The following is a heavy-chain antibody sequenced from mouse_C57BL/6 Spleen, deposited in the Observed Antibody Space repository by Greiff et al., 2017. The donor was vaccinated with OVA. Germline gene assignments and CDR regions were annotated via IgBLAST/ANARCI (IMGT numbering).Heavy chain of an antibody. CDR2: IWRGGST. CDR3: AKTLNPRGYFDV. Sequence: QVQLKESGPGLVQPSQSLSITCTVSGFSLTSYGVHWVRQSPGKGLEWLGEIWRGGSTDYNAAFMSRLCITKDNSKSQVFFKMNRLQADDTAIYYCAKTLNPRGYFDVWGTGTTVTVSS. V-gene: IGHV2-5*01. CDR1: GFSLTSYG. J-gene: IGHJ1*03.